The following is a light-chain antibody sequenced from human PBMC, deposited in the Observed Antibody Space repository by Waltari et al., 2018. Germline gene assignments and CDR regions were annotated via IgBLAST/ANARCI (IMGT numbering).Light chain of an antibody. V-gene: IGLV1-44*01. CDR3: ASWDDSLNGHWV. Sequence: QSVLTQPPSASGTPGQRVTIPCSGSASNLAGNLLNRYQQLPGKAPKLLIYRRDQRPSGVPDRFSASKTGTSASLAISGLQSEDEADYFCASWDDSLNGHWVFGGGTKVTVL. CDR2: RRD. CDR1: ASNLAGNL. J-gene: IGLJ3*02.